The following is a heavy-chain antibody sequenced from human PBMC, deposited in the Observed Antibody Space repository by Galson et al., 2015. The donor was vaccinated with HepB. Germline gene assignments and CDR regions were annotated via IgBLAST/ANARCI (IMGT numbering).Heavy chain of an antibody. J-gene: IGHJ4*02. V-gene: IGHV4-39*01. CDR3: AYGSGSYYMFYFDY. Sequence: ETLSLTCTVSGGSISSSSYYWGWIRQPPGKGLEWIGSIYYSGSTYYNPSLKSRVTISVDTSKNQFSLKLSSVTAADTAVYYCAYGSGSYYMFYFDYWGQGTLVTVSS. CDR2: IYYSGST. CDR1: GGSISSSSYY. D-gene: IGHD3-10*01.